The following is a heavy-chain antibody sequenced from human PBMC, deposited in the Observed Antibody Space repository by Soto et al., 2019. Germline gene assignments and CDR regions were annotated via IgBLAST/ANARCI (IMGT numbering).Heavy chain of an antibody. V-gene: IGHV3-74*01. J-gene: IGHJ4*02. CDR1: GFTFTTYW. Sequence: EVQLVESGGGLVQPGGSLRLSCAASGFTFTTYWMHWVRQAPGEGLVWVSRIKTDGSATSYADSVKGRFTISRDNAKNTRYLQMNSLGAEDTAVYYCVRSFDYWGQGTLVTVSS. CDR3: VRSFDY. CDR2: IKTDGSAT.